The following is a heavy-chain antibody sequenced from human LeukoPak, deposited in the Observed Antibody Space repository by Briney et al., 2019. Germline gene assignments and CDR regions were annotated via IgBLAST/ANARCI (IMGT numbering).Heavy chain of an antibody. CDR3: ARDEGRIATARILPDV. V-gene: IGHV4-59*01. J-gene: IGHJ6*04. CDR2: IYYSGST. Sequence: SSETLSLTCTVSGGSISSYYWSWIRQPPGKGLEWIGYIYYSGSTNYNPSLKSRVTISVDTSKNQFSLKLSSVTAADTAVYYCARDEGRIATARILPDVWGKGTTVTVSS. D-gene: IGHD6-13*01. CDR1: GGSISSYY.